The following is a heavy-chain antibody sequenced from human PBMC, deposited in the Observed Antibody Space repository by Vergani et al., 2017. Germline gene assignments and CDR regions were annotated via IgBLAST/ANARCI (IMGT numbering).Heavy chain of an antibody. CDR2: IYGSGNI. J-gene: IGHJ5*02. CDR1: GFSVSSTSFY. Sequence: QVQLQESGPGLVKPSQTLSLTCSVSGFSVSSTSFYWNWIRQPAGKGLEWIGRIYGSGNINYHPSLESRVTISRDTSKNQFSLKVHSVTAADTAVYYCARGETRTDWLDPRGEGTQVIVSS. V-gene: IGHV4-61*02. CDR3: ARGETRTDWLDP. D-gene: IGHD3/OR15-3a*01.